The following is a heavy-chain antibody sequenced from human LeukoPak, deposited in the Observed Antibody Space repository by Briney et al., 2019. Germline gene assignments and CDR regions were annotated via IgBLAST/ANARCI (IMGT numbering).Heavy chain of an antibody. D-gene: IGHD5-12*01. J-gene: IGHJ4*02. Sequence: SETLSLTCTVSGGSISSTSYHWAWIRQLPGKGLKWTAGIFYSGTTYYNPSLESRVTISVDTSKNQFSLKLSSVTATDTAVYYCARSVSGHNYFDYWGQGTLVTVSS. V-gene: IGHV4-39*01. CDR1: GGSISSTSYH. CDR3: ARSVSGHNYFDY. CDR2: IFYSGTT.